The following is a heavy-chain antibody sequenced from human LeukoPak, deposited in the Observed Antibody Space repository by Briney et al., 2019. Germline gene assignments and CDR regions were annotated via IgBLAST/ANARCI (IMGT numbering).Heavy chain of an antibody. CDR2: INHSGST. CDR1: GGSFSGYY. D-gene: IGHD1-26*01. Sequence: PSETLSLTCAVYGGSFSGYYWSWIRQPPGKGLEWIGEINHSGSTNYNPSLKSRVTISVDTSKNQFSLKLSSVTAADTAVYYCASRIVGATMVWFDPWGQGTLVTVSS. V-gene: IGHV4-34*01. J-gene: IGHJ5*02. CDR3: ASRIVGATMVWFDP.